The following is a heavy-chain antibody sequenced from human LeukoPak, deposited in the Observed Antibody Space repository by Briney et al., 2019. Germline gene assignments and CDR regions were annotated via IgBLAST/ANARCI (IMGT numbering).Heavy chain of an antibody. V-gene: IGHV1-8*01. D-gene: IGHD6-13*01. CDR2: MNPNSGNT. J-gene: IGHJ4*02. Sequence: ASVKVSCKASGYTFTSYDINWVRQATGQGLEWMGWMNPNSGNTGYAQKFQGRVTMTRNTSISTAYMELGSLRSEDMAVYYCARVMDSSSWYEGRYFDYWGQGTLVTVSS. CDR1: GYTFTSYD. CDR3: ARVMDSSSWYEGRYFDY.